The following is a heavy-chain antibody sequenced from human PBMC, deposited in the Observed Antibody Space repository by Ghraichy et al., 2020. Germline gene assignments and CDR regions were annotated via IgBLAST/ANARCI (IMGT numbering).Heavy chain of an antibody. CDR1: GFIFNSFA. V-gene: IGHV3-23*01. Sequence: GESLNISCAASGFIFNSFAMNWVRQAPGKGLEWVAGVGFDGLIIHYADSVKGRFTISRDNSRNVLYLQMNSLRVDDTAVYYCAKRGQYNNGWSFYFDSWGQGTLVTVSS. CDR3: AKRGQYNNGWSFYFDS. J-gene: IGHJ4*02. CDR2: VGFDGLII. D-gene: IGHD3-10*01.